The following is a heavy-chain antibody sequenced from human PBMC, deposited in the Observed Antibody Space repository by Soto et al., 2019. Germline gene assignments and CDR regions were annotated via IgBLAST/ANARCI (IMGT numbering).Heavy chain of an antibody. CDR2: IIPIFGTA. D-gene: IGHD2-15*01. Sequence: SVKVSCKASGGTFSSYAISWVRQAPGQGLEWMGGIIPIFGTANYAQKFQGRVTITADEPTSTAYMELSSLRSEDTAVYYCARVPIPCSGGSCYPYYFDYWGQGTLVTVSS. J-gene: IGHJ4*02. CDR3: ARVPIPCSGGSCYPYYFDY. CDR1: GGTFSSYA. V-gene: IGHV1-69*13.